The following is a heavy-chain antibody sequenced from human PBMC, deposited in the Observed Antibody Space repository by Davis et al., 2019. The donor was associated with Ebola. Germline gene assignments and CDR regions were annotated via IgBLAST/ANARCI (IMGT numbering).Heavy chain of an antibody. Sequence: GESLKISCAASGITFDDHAMSWVRQAPGKALEWVSLISGNGYGTEYGDSVKGRFTISRDNSKNFLYLQVNDLRPEDTALYFCAKTRGYRLYYFEYWGQGTLVTVSS. V-gene: IGHV3-43*02. CDR1: GITFDDHA. J-gene: IGHJ4*02. D-gene: IGHD5-18*01. CDR2: ISGNGYGT. CDR3: AKTRGYRLYYFEY.